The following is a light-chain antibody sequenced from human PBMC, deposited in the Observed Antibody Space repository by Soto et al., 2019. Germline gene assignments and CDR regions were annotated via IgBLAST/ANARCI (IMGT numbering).Light chain of an antibody. V-gene: IGKV3-11*01. CDR1: QYITIY. J-gene: IGKJ5*01. CDR3: QQRADWPIT. CDR2: DAS. Sequence: EIVLTHSPATLSLSPGERATLSPSASQYITIYLAWYQQKPGQAPRLLIYDASNRATGIPARFSGSGSGTDFTLTISSLEPDDFAVYYCQQRADWPITFGQGTRLEIK.